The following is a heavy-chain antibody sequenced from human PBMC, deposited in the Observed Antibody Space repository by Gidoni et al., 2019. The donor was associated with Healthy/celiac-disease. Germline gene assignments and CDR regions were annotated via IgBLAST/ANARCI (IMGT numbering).Heavy chain of an antibody. CDR1: GFTFSSYA. J-gene: IGHJ4*02. D-gene: IGHD3-10*01. CDR2: MSGSGGST. Sequence: EVQLLESGGGLVQPGGSLRLSCAASGFTFSSYAMSWVRQAPGKGREWVSAMSGSGGSTYYADSVKGRFTSSRDNSKNRLYLQMNSLRAEDTAVYYCAKDLRGGGGYWGQGTLVTVSS. CDR3: AKDLRGGGGY. V-gene: IGHV3-23*01.